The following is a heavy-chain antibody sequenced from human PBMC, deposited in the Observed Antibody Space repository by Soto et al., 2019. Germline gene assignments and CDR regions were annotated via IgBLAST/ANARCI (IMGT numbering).Heavy chain of an antibody. CDR3: AATYSSSEDYYFDY. Sequence: SVKVSFKASGFTFTSSAVQWVRQARGQRLEWIGWIVVGSGNTNYAQKFQERVTITRDMSTSTAYMELSSLRSEDTAVYYCAATYSSSEDYYFDYWGQGTLVTVSS. V-gene: IGHV1-58*01. D-gene: IGHD6-6*01. J-gene: IGHJ4*02. CDR1: GFTFTSSA. CDR2: IVVGSGNT.